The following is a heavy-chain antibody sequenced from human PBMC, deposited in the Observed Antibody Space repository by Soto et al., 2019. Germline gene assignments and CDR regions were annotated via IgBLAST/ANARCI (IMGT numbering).Heavy chain of an antibody. Sequence: SETLSLTCTVSGGSISSGDYYWSWIRQPPGKGLEWIGYIYYSGSTYYNPSLKSRVTISVDTSKNQFSLKLSSVTAADTAVYYCARESYGGNPKSYYYGMDVWGQGTTVT. CDR1: GGSISSGDYY. D-gene: IGHD4-17*01. CDR2: IYYSGST. CDR3: ARESYGGNPKSYYYGMDV. J-gene: IGHJ6*02. V-gene: IGHV4-30-4*01.